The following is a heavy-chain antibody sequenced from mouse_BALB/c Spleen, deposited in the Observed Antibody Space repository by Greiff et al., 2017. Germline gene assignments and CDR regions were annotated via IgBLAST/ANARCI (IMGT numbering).Heavy chain of an antibody. V-gene: IGHV1S22*01. D-gene: IGHD1-2*01. CDR3: TRTDYDYFTYDMDY. CDR1: GYTFTSYW. Sequence: LQQPGSELVRPGASVKLSCKASGYTFTSYWMHWVKQRHGQGLVWIGNIYPGSGSTNYDEKFKSKGTLTVDTTSSTAYMHLSSLTSEDSAVYYWTRTDYDYFTYDMDYWGQGTTLTVSS. J-gene: IGHJ2*01. CDR2: IYPGSGST.